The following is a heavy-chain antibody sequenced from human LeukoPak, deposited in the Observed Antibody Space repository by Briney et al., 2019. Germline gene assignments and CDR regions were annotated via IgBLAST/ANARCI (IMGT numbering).Heavy chain of an antibody. D-gene: IGHD2-21*02. J-gene: IGHJ4*02. V-gene: IGHV3-23*01. Sequence: GGSLRLSYAASGFTFTIYAMSWLRQAPGKGLEWVSSISGNGGSTSYADSVKGRFTISRDNSKNTLYLQMNSLRAEDTALYYCAKLGYCGGDCYREFAYWGQGTLVTVSS. CDR1: GFTFTIYA. CDR3: AKLGYCGGDCYREFAY. CDR2: ISGNGGST.